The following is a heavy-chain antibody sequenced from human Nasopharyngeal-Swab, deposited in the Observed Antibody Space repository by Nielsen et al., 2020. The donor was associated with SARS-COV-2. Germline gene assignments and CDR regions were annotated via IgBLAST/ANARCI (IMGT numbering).Heavy chain of an antibody. CDR2: IYSGGST. Sequence: GGSLRLSCAASGFTVSSNYMSWVRQAPGKGLEWVSVIYSGGSTYCADSVKGRFTISRDNSKNTLYLQMSSLRAEDTAVYYCVTGDIVATGDYYYGMDVWGQGTTVTVSS. CDR3: VTGDIVATGDYYYGMDV. D-gene: IGHD5-12*01. CDR1: GFTVSSNY. V-gene: IGHV3-53*05. J-gene: IGHJ6*02.